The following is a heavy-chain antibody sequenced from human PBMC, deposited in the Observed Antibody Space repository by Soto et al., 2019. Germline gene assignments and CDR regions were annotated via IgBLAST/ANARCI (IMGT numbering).Heavy chain of an antibody. CDR2: ISAYNGNT. J-gene: IGHJ6*02. CDR3: ARVLSVYCSSTSCPGGYYYYGMDV. CDR1: GYTFTSYG. Sequence: QVQLVQSGAEVKKPGASVKASCKASGYTFTSYGISWVRQAPGQGLEWMGWISAYNGNTNYAQKLQGRDTMTTATSTSKAYMELRSLRSDDTAVYYWARVLSVYCSSTSCPGGYYYYGMDVWGQGTTVTVSS. V-gene: IGHV1-18*01. D-gene: IGHD2-2*01.